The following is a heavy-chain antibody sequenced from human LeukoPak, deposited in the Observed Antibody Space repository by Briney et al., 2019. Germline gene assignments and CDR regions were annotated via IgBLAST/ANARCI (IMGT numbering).Heavy chain of an antibody. CDR3: AREYSSSPWAFDI. CDR2: ISSSGGTT. J-gene: IGHJ3*02. CDR1: GFTFSIYE. D-gene: IGHD6-6*01. Sequence: GGSLRLSCAASGFTFSIYEMNWVRQAPGKGLDWVSHISSSGGTTYYADSVKGRFTISRDNAENSLYLQMNSLRVEDTAVYFCAREYSSSPWAFDIWGQGTMVTVSS. V-gene: IGHV3-48*03.